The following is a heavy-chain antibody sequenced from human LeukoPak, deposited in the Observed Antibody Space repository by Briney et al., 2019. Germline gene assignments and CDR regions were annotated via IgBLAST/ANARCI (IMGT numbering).Heavy chain of an antibody. Sequence: GGSLRLSCAASGFTFSSYWMSWVRQAPGKGLEWVANIKQDGSEKYYVDSVKGRFTISRDNAKNSLYLQMNSLRAEDTAVYYCVCEDLGSSGWYFGIWFDPWGQGTLVTVSS. V-gene: IGHV3-7*01. J-gene: IGHJ5*02. D-gene: IGHD6-19*01. CDR3: VCEDLGSSGWYFGIWFDP. CDR1: GFTFSSYW. CDR2: IKQDGSEK.